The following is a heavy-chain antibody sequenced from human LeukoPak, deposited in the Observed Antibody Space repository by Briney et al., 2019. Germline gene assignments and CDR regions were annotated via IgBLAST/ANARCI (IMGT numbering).Heavy chain of an antibody. D-gene: IGHD5-18*01. Sequence: GGSLRLSCAASGFTFDDYGMHWVRQAPGKGLEWVSAISGSGGSTYYADSVKGRFTISRDNSKNTLYLQMNSLRAEDTAVYYCATPGAVDTARVSDVVFDIWGKGTMVTVSS. CDR2: ISGSGGST. CDR3: ATPGAVDTARVSDVVFDI. V-gene: IGHV3-23*01. J-gene: IGHJ3*02. CDR1: GFTFDDYG.